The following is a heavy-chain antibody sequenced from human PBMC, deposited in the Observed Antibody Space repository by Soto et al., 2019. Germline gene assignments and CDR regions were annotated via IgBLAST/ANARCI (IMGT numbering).Heavy chain of an antibody. Sequence: EVQLVESGGGLVQPGGSPRLSCAASGFTFSSYSMNWVRQAPGKGLEWVSYISSSSSTIYYADSVKGRFTISRDNAKNSLYLQMNSLRDEDTAVYYCARDYYDSSGYYYSGYWGQGTLVTVPS. V-gene: IGHV3-48*02. D-gene: IGHD3-22*01. CDR3: ARDYYDSSGYYYSGY. CDR2: ISSSSSTI. J-gene: IGHJ4*02. CDR1: GFTFSSYS.